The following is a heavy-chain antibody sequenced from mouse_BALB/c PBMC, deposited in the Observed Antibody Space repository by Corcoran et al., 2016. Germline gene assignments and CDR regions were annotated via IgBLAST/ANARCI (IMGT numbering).Heavy chain of an antibody. CDR3: ARGSYFDV. CDR1: GYTFTDYN. J-gene: IGHJ1*01. V-gene: IGHV1-18*01. Sequence: EVLLQQSGPELVKPGTSVKIPCKASGYTFTDYNMDWVKQSHGKNLEWIGDINPNNGGTIYNQKFKGKATLTVDKSSSTAYMELLSLTSEDSAVYYCARGSYFDVWGAGTTVTVSS. CDR2: INPNNGGT.